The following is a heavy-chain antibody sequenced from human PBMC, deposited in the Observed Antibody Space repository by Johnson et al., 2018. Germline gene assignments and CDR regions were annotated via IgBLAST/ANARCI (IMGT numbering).Heavy chain of an antibody. CDR2: ISYDGSNK. V-gene: IGHV3-30*03. CDR1: GFTFSSYG. J-gene: IGHJ6*03. CDR3: VKRAGEGHLYYYYYMDV. Sequence: QVQLLESGGGVVQPGRSLRLSCAASGFTFSSYGMHWVRQAPGKGLEWVAVISYDGSNKYYADSVKGRFTISRDNSKNTLYLQMHSLRAEDTAVYYCVKRAGEGHLYYYYYMDVWGKGTTVTVSS. D-gene: IGHD2-21*01.